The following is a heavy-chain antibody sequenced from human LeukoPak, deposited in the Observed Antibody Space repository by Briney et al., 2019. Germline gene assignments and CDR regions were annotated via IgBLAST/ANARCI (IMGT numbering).Heavy chain of an antibody. D-gene: IGHD6-19*01. CDR2: INHSGAT. CDR3: ATPTRGGIAVTGTFGH. CDR1: GGASTGYY. Sequence: PSETLSLTCAGSGGASTGYYWSWIRQPPGKGLEWIGEINHSGATNYNPSLKSRVTISVDTSKNQFSLRLTSVSAADTGVYYCATPTRGGIAVTGTFGHWGQGTQVTVSS. V-gene: IGHV4-34*01. J-gene: IGHJ4*02.